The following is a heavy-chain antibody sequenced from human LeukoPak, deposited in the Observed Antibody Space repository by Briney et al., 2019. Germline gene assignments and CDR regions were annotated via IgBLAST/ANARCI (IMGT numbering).Heavy chain of an antibody. D-gene: IGHD1-7*01. CDR2: IYHSGST. CDR1: GGSISSGGYS. J-gene: IGHJ4*02. CDR3: ARDAPGTLNR. Sequence: SETLSLTCAVSGGSISSGGYSWSWLRQPPGKGLEWIGYIYHSGSTYYNPSLKSRVTISVDRSKNQFSLKLSSVTAADTAVYYCARDAPGTLNRWGQGTLVTVSS. V-gene: IGHV4-30-2*01.